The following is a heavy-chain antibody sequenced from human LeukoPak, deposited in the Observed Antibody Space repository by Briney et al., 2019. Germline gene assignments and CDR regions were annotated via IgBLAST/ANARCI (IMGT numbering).Heavy chain of an antibody. CDR1: GFTFSNFW. CDR2: IKQDETEK. J-gene: IGHJ4*02. CDR3: AKGGYEAGDTGGYSGVGYWFDD. V-gene: IGHV3-7*03. Sequence: GGSLRLSCTASGFTFSNFWMGWVRQAPGKGLEWVANIKQDETEKFYLGSVKGRFTVSRDNFKNTMFLQVSSLRVEDTAVYFCAKGGYEAGDTGGYSGVGYWFDDWGQGTLVTVSS. D-gene: IGHD3-22*01.